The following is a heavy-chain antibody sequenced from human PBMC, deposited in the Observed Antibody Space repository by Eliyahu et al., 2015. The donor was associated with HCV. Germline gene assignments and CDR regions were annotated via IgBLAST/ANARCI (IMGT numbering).Heavy chain of an antibody. CDR2: ISSNSYYI. J-gene: IGHJ4*02. V-gene: IGHV3-21*01. CDR1: GFTFNNYN. CDR3: ARDRAAADLFDY. Sequence: EVQLVESGGGLVKPGGSLRLSCTASGFTFNNYNMNWVRQAPGKGLEWVSYISSNSYYIYYADSLKGRFTISRDNAQNSLYLQMNSLRAEDTAVYYCARDRAAADLFDYWGQGTLVTVSS. D-gene: IGHD6-13*01.